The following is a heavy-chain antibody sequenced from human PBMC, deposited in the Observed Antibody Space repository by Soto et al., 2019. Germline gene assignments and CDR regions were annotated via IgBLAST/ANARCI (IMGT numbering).Heavy chain of an antibody. Sequence: QVQLVQSGAEVKKPGASVKVSCKASGYTFTSYDINWVRQATGQGLEWMGWMNPNSGNTGYAQKFQGRVTMTRKTTITTAYMELRSMRSEDTAVYYCAGEISYGLDVWGQGTTVTVSS. J-gene: IGHJ6*01. CDR1: GYTFTSYD. V-gene: IGHV1-8*01. CDR2: MNPNSGNT. CDR3: AGEISYGLDV.